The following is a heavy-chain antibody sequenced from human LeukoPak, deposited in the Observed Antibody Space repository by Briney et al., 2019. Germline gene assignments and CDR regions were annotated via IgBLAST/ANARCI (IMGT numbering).Heavy chain of an antibody. CDR2: ISSSSSYI. J-gene: IGHJ4*02. V-gene: IGHV3-21*04. CDR1: GFTFSSYS. CDR3: AKDGSWFGSKYYFDY. D-gene: IGHD3-10*01. Sequence: PGGSLRLSCAASGFTFSSYSMNWVRQAPGKGLEWVSSISSSSSYIYYADSVKGRFTISRDNSKNTLYLQMNSLRAEDTAVYYCAKDGSWFGSKYYFDYWGQGTLVTVSS.